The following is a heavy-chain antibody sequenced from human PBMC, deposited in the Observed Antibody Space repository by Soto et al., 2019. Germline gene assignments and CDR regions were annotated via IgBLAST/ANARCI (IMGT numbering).Heavy chain of an antibody. CDR2: INQDGDEK. V-gene: IGHV3-7*01. CDR1: GFSFSVYY. CDR3: ARWSKAMDY. D-gene: IGHD5-18*01. Sequence: EVQLVESGGGLVQPGGSLRLSCAASGFSFSVYYITWVRQAPGKGLQWVANINQDGDEKYYVDSVKGRFTISRDNAKNSLYLQMNSLRAEDTAVYYCARWSKAMDYWGQGTLVTVSS. J-gene: IGHJ4*02.